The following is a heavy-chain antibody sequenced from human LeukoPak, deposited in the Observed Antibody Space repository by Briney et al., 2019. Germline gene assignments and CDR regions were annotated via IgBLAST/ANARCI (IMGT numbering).Heavy chain of an antibody. CDR2: INPNSGGT. J-gene: IGHJ5*02. V-gene: IGHV1-2*02. CDR1: GYTFTSYG. D-gene: IGHD3-9*01. CDR3: ARDGRLRYFDWLPNWFDP. Sequence: ASVKVSCKTSGYTFTSYGVSWVRQAPGQGLEWMGWINPNSGGTNYAQKFQGRVTMTRDTSISTAYMELSRLRSDDTAVYYCARDGRLRYFDWLPNWFDPWGQGTLVTVSS.